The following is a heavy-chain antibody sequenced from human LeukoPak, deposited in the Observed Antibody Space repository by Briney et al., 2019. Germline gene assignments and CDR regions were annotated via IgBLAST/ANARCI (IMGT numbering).Heavy chain of an antibody. CDR3: VMGYGDCILFHH. V-gene: IGHV3-9*01. CDR1: GFIFDDSG. D-gene: IGHD4-17*01. CDR2: ISWNSDNI. Sequence: PGRSLRHSCSASGFIFDDSGMNWVRQAPGRGLEWVSTISWNSDNIDYADSVKGRFTISRDNAKNSLYLQMNSLRAEDTAFYYCVMGYGDCILFHHWGQGTLVTVSS. J-gene: IGHJ1*01.